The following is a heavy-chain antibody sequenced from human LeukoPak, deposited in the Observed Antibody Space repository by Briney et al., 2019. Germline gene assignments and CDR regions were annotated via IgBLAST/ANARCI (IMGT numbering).Heavy chain of an antibody. CDR1: GFTFSSYG. CDR2: IWYDGSNK. V-gene: IGHV3-33*01. D-gene: IGHD1-7*01. Sequence: GGSLRLSCAASGFTFSSYGMHWVRQAPGKGLEWVAVIWYDGSNKYYADSVKGRFTISRDNSKNTLYLQMNSLRADDTAVYYCASSNDNWNYYAFDIWGQGTMVTVSS. J-gene: IGHJ3*02. CDR3: ASSNDNWNYYAFDI.